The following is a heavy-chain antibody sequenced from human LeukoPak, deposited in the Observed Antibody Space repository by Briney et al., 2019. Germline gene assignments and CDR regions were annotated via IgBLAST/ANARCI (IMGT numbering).Heavy chain of an antibody. V-gene: IGHV5-51*01. D-gene: IGHD5-18*01. Sequence: SGESLKISCQASGYSFTNYWIGWVRQMPGKGVEWMGIIYPGDSDTRYSPSFQGQVTISADKSISTAYLQWSSLKASDTAMYYCARRPRYNFGPHFDYWGQGTLVTVSS. CDR2: IYPGDSDT. J-gene: IGHJ4*02. CDR3: ARRPRYNFGPHFDY. CDR1: GYSFTNYW.